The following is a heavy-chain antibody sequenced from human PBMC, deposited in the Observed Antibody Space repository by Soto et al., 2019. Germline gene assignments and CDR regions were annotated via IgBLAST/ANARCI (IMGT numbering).Heavy chain of an antibody. J-gene: IGHJ6*02. Sequence: PVPLSLTCTVSGFSLGSYYWSWIRTPPGKGLEWIGYVFYTGRANYNASLKSRVSISLDTSNYQFSLKLSSVTAADTAVYYCARDGDGRMTTNPYYYNGMDVWGPGTTVTVSS. CDR1: GFSLGSYY. V-gene: IGHV4-59*01. D-gene: IGHD4-4*01. CDR3: ARDGDGRMTTNPYYYNGMDV. CDR2: VFYTGRA.